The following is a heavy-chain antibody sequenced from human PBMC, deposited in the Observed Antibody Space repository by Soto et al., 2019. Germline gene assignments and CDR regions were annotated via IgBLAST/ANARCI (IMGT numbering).Heavy chain of an antibody. CDR1: GFTVSSNY. CDR3: ARDSVAAAGTDY. V-gene: IGHV3-66*01. D-gene: IGHD6-13*01. J-gene: IGHJ4*02. CDR2: IYSGGNT. Sequence: GGSLRLSCAASGFTVSSNYMTWVRQAPGKGLEWVSVIYSGGNTYYADSVKGRFTISRDNSNNKFYLQMNSLRAEDTAVYYCARDSVAAAGTDYWGQGTLVTVSS.